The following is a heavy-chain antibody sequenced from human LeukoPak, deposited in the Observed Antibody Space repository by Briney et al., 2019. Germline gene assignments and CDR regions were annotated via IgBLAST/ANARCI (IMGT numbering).Heavy chain of an antibody. CDR1: GFTFSSYA. CDR2: ISYDGSNK. V-gene: IGHV3-30*04. D-gene: IGHD6-19*01. Sequence: GGSLRLSCAASGFTFSSYAMHWVRQAPGKGLEWVAVISYDGSNKYYADSVKGRFTISRDNSKNTLYLQMNSLRAEDTAMYYCARGSGHSRDAYYWGQGTVVTVSS. J-gene: IGHJ4*02. CDR3: ARGSGHSRDAYY.